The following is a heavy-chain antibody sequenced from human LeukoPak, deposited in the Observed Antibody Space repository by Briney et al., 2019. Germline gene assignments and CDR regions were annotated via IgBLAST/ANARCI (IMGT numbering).Heavy chain of an antibody. CDR2: INPNSGGT. CDR3: ARTGGQSGRFLQLWFPEYFQH. D-gene: IGHD5-18*01. Sequence: ASVKVSCKASGYTFTGYYMHWVRQAPGQGLEWMGWINPNSGGTNYAQKFQGRVTMTRDTSISTAYMELSRLRSDDTAVYYCARTGGQSGRFLQLWFPEYFQHWGQGTLVTVSS. CDR1: GYTFTGYY. V-gene: IGHV1-2*02. J-gene: IGHJ1*01.